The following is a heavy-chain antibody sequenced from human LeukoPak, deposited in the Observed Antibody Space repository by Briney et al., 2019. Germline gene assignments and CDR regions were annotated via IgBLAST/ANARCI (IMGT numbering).Heavy chain of an antibody. CDR2: VSHTGST. Sequence: SETLSLTCAVYGGSFSGYYWSWIRQPPGKGLEWIGRVSHTGSTDYNPSLRSRVIVSVDTSKDQFSLKLSSVTAADTAVYYCARVDGWAYSGYDASAFLRAPWGQGTLVTVSS. D-gene: IGHD5-12*01. CDR3: ARVDGWAYSGYDASAFLRAP. J-gene: IGHJ5*02. CDR1: GGSFSGYY. V-gene: IGHV4-34*01.